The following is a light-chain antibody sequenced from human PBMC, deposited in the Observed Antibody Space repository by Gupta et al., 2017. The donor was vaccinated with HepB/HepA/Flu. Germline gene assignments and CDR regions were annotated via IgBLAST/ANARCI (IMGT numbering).Light chain of an antibody. Sequence: QSDLTQPASASGSPGQSITISRTGSTNDVGSGDLVSWYQQHPGKVPTVIIYQVTKRPSGVSNRFSCSKSGNTASLTISGLQAEDEADYYCCSYAGYGRGVFSVGTKLTVL. CDR2: QVT. J-gene: IGLJ3*02. V-gene: IGLV2-23*02. CDR3: CSYAGYGRGV. CDR1: TNDVGSGDL.